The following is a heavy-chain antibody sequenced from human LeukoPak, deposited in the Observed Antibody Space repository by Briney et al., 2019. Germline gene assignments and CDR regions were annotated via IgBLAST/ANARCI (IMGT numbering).Heavy chain of an antibody. Sequence: GGSLRLSCAASGFTFSSYGMHWVRQASGKGLEWVVVISYDGSHKYYADSVKGRFTISRDNSMNTLYLQMNSLRAEDTAVYYCASGGYSSSWYVVDCWGQGALVTVSS. V-gene: IGHV3-30*03. CDR1: GFTFSSYG. CDR2: ISYDGSHK. J-gene: IGHJ4*02. CDR3: ASGGYSSSWYVVDC. D-gene: IGHD6-13*01.